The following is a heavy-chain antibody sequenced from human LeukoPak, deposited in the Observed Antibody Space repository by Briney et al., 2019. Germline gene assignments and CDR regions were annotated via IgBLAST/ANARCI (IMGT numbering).Heavy chain of an antibody. V-gene: IGHV1-69*13. Sequence: SVKVSCKASGGTFSSYAISWVRQAPGQGLEWMGGIIPIFGTANYAQKFQGRVAITADESTSTAYMELSSLRSEDTAVYYCARLIGRDYYYYYGMDVWGQGTTVTVSS. CDR3: ARLIGRDYYYYYGMDV. CDR2: IIPIFGTA. D-gene: IGHD2/OR15-2a*01. CDR1: GGTFSSYA. J-gene: IGHJ6*02.